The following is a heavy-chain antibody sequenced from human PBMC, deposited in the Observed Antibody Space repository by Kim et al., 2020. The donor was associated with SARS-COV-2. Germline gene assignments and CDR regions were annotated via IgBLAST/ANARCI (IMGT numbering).Heavy chain of an antibody. CDR3: ARVYYGSGSYYPFDY. CDR2: IYYSGST. J-gene: IGHJ4*02. V-gene: IGHV4-61*01. D-gene: IGHD3-10*01. Sequence: SETLSLTCTVSGGSVSSGSYYWSWIRQPPGKGLEWIGYIYYSGSTNYNPSLKSRVTISVDTSKNQFSLKLSSVTAADTAVYYCARVYYGSGSYYPFDYWGQGTLVTVSS. CDR1: GGSVSSGSYY.